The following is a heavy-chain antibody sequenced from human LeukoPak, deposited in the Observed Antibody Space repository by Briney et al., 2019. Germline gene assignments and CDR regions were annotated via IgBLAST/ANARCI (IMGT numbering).Heavy chain of an antibody. Sequence: SETLSLTCTVSGGSISSYYWSWIRQPPGKGLEWIGYIYYSGSTNYNPSLKSRVTISVDTSKNQFSLKLSSVTAADTAVYYCARERLVTRGWFDPRGQGTLVTVSS. D-gene: IGHD2-21*02. CDR2: IYYSGST. CDR3: ARERLVTRGWFDP. J-gene: IGHJ5*02. CDR1: GGSISSYY. V-gene: IGHV4-59*01.